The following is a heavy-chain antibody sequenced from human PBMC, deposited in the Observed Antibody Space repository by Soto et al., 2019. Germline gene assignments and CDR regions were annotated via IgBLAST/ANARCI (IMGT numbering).Heavy chain of an antibody. CDR2: IYYSGST. J-gene: IGHJ4*02. Sequence: QLQLQESGPGLVKPSETLSLTCTVSGGSISSSSYYWGWIRQPPGKGLEWIGSIYYSGSTYYNPSLXXRVTISVDTSKXXXSXXLSSVTAADTAVYYCASLHYVWGSYRYNERGVRDYWGQGTLVTVSS. CDR1: GGSISSSSYY. D-gene: IGHD3-16*02. V-gene: IGHV4-39*01. CDR3: ASLHYVWGSYRYNERGVRDY.